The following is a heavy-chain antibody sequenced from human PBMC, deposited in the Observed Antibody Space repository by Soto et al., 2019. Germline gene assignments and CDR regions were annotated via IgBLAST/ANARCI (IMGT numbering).Heavy chain of an antibody. CDR3: ARDVHAYCGGDCYPEYFQH. V-gene: IGHV3-48*02. Sequence: EVQLVESGGGLVQPGGSLRLSCAASGFTFSSYSMNWVRQAPGKGLEWVSYISSSSSTIYYADSVKGRFTISRDNAKNSLYLQMNSLRDEDTAVYYCARDVHAYCGGDCYPEYFQHWGQGTLVTVSS. CDR1: GFTFSSYS. D-gene: IGHD2-21*02. J-gene: IGHJ1*01. CDR2: ISSSSSTI.